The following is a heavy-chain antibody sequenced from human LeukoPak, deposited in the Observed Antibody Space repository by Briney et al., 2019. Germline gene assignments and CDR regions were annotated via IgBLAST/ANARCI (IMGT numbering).Heavy chain of an antibody. CDR3: ARGYCSGGSCYSSFDY. CDR1: GYTFTSYG. D-gene: IGHD2-15*01. J-gene: IGHJ4*02. V-gene: IGHV1-18*01. CDR2: ISAHYGNT. Sequence: GASVKVSCKASGYTFTSYGITWVRQAPGQGLEWMGWISAHYGNTNYAQKLQGRVTMTTDTSTSTAYMELRSLRSDDTAVYYCARGYCSGGSCYSSFDYWGQGTLVTVSS.